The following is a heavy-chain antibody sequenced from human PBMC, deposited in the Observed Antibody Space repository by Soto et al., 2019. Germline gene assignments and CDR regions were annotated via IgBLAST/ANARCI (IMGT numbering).Heavy chain of an antibody. J-gene: IGHJ4*02. D-gene: IGHD6-19*01. V-gene: IGHV3-30*18. CDR1: GFTFSSSG. CDR2: TSFDGSSG. CDR3: AKSPPAVAGYFDY. Sequence: QVQLVESGGGVVQPGRSLRLSCAASGFTFSSSGMHWVRQAPGKGLEWVAVTSFDGSSGYYADSVRGRFTISRDNSNNTLYLQMNSLRAEDTVVYYCAKSPPAVAGYFDYWGQGTLVTVSS.